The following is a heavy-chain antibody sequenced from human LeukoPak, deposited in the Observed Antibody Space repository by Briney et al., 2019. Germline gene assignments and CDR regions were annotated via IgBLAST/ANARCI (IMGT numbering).Heavy chain of an antibody. J-gene: IGHJ3*02. V-gene: IGHV3-48*02. CDR2: ITGSSSTI. Sequence: GGSLRLSCAASGFTFSNYAMHWVRQAPGKGLEWVSHITGSSSTIYYADSVKGRFTISRDNGKNSLYLQMDSLRDEDTAVYYCARSVTSQRAFDIWGQGTMVTVSS. CDR3: ARSVTSQRAFDI. CDR1: GFTFSNYA. D-gene: IGHD4-17*01.